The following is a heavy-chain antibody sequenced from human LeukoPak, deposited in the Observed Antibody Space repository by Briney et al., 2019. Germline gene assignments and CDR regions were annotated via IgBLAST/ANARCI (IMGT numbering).Heavy chain of an antibody. CDR1: GGSFSGYY. V-gene: IGHV4-34*01. CDR3: ARRWGYCSSTSCYSNFDY. CDR2: INHSGST. J-gene: IGHJ4*02. D-gene: IGHD2-2*01. Sequence: TSETLSLTCAVYGGSFSGYYWSWIRQPPGKGLEWIGEINHSGSTNYNPSLKSRVTISVDTSKNQFSLKLSSVTAADTAVYYCARRWGYCSSTSCYSNFDYWGQGTLVTVSS.